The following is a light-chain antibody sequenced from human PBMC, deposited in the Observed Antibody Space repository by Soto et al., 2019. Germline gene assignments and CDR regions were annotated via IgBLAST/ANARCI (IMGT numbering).Light chain of an antibody. J-gene: IGLJ2*01. CDR3: QSYDSSLSGVV. CDR1: RSNIGAGYD. Sequence: QSVLTQPPSVSGAPGQRVTISCTGSRSNIGAGYDVHWYQQLPGKAPKLLIYGNSNRPSGVPDRFSGSQSGTSASLAITGLQAEDEADYYCQSYDSSLSGVVFGGGTRLTVL. V-gene: IGLV1-40*01. CDR2: GNS.